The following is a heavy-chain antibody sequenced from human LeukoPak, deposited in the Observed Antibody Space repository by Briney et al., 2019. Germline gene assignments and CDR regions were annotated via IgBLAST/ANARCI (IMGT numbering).Heavy chain of an antibody. Sequence: PSETLSLTCSVSGGSIISYYWSWIRQPPGKGLEWIGYIYYSGSTNYNPSLKSRVTISVDTSKNQFSLKLSSVTAADTAVYYCARSYYDSSGYYFDYWGQGTLVTVSS. D-gene: IGHD3-22*01. CDR1: GGSIISYY. V-gene: IGHV4-59*01. CDR3: ARSYYDSSGYYFDY. J-gene: IGHJ4*02. CDR2: IYYSGST.